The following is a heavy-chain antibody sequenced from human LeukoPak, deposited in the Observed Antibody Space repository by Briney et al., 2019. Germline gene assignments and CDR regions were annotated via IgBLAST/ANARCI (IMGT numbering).Heavy chain of an antibody. CDR2: IYYSGST. V-gene: IGHV4-61*01. Sequence: ASETLSLTCTVSGGSVSSGSYYWSWIRQPPGKGLEWIGYIYYSGSTNYNPSLKSRVTISVDTSKNQFSLKLSSVTAADTAVYYCAKENWSEALEYFDYWGQGTLVTVSS. CDR3: AKENWSEALEYFDY. CDR1: GGSVSSGSYY. J-gene: IGHJ4*02. D-gene: IGHD3-3*01.